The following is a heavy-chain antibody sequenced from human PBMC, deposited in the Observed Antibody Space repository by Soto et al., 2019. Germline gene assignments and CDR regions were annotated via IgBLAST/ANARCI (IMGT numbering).Heavy chain of an antibody. J-gene: IGHJ6*02. D-gene: IGHD6-13*01. CDR2: MNPNSGNT. Sequence: QVQLVQSGAEVKKPGASVKVSCKASGYTFTSYDINWVRQATGQGLEWMGWMNPNSGNTGYAQKFQGRGTMTRNTSISTAYMELSSLRSEDTAVYYCARGGYSSSWYSGPDYYYYGMDVWGQGTTVTVSS. CDR1: GYTFTSYD. V-gene: IGHV1-8*01. CDR3: ARGGYSSSWYSGPDYYYYGMDV.